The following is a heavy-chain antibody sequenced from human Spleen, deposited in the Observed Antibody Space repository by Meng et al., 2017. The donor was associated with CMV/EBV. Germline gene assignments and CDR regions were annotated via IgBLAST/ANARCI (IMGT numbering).Heavy chain of an antibody. Sequence: ASVKVSCKASGYTFSYYYIHWVRQAPGQGLEWMGWINPNSGGTNYAQKFQGRVTMTRDTSISTAYMELSSLRSDDTALYYCGRSRAYCGADFQPPDYWGQGTLVTVSS. D-gene: IGHD2-21*01. CDR3: GRSRAYCGADFQPPDY. CDR1: GYTFSYYY. CDR2: INPNSGGT. J-gene: IGHJ4*02. V-gene: IGHV1-2*02.